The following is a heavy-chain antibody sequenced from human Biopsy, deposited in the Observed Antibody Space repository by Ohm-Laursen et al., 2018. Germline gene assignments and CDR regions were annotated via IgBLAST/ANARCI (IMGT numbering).Heavy chain of an antibody. Sequence: SVKVSCKASGDSFTSYAIGWVRQAPGQGLEWMGGIIPIPNVATYAQKFQGRITITADEPTSTAYMELNSLTSDDTAVYFCARGEGSSWFDPWGHGTLVTVSS. CDR2: IIPIPNVA. D-gene: IGHD1-26*01. CDR3: ARGEGSSWFDP. V-gene: IGHV1-69*10. CDR1: GDSFTSYA. J-gene: IGHJ5*02.